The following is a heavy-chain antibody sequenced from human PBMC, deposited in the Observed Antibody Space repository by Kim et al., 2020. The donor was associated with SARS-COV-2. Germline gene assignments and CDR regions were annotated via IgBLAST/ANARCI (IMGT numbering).Heavy chain of an antibody. D-gene: IGHD2-15*01. CDR3: ARGDCSGGSCYPEYFHH. J-gene: IGHJ1*01. V-gene: IGHV4-59*09. Sequence: LTRRVTISGDTSKNQFSLKLGSVTAADTAVYYCARGDCSGGSCYPEYFHHWGQGTLVTVSS.